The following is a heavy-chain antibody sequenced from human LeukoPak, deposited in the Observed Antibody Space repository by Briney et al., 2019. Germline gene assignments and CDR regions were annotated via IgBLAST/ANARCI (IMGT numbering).Heavy chain of an antibody. CDR2: INHSGST. V-gene: IGHV4-34*01. J-gene: IGHJ1*01. CDR1: GGSFSGYY. Sequence: SETLSLTCAVYGGSFSGYYWSWIRQPPGKGLEWIGEINHSGSTNYNPSLKSRVTISVDTSKNQFSLKLSSVTAADTAVYYCARGRRIQLWLRRAEYFQHWGQGTLVTVSS. D-gene: IGHD5-18*01. CDR3: ARGRRIQLWLRRAEYFQH.